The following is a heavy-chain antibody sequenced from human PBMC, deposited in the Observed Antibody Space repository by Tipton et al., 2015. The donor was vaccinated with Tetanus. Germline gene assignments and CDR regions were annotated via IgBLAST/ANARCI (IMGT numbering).Heavy chain of an antibody. J-gene: IGHJ4*02. CDR2: INHSGST. CDR1: GGSFSGYY. CDR3: ARPHSSGWWGGVFDY. D-gene: IGHD6-19*01. Sequence: TLSLTCAVYGGSFSGYYWSWIRQPPGKGLEWIGEINHSGSTNYNPSLKSRVTISVDTSKNQFSLKLSSVTAADTAAYYCARPHSSGWWGGVFDYWDQGTLVTVSS. V-gene: IGHV4-34*01.